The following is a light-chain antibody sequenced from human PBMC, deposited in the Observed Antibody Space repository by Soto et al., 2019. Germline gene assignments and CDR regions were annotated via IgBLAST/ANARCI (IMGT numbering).Light chain of an antibody. Sequence: QLVLTQPPSVSGAPGQRVTISCTGSSSNIGAGYDVHWYQQLPGTAPKLLIYSNNNRPSGVPDRFSASKSGTSASLAITGLQAEDEADYYCQSYDSSLSGRYVFGTGTKLTVL. CDR1: SSNIGAGYD. J-gene: IGLJ1*01. CDR2: SNN. CDR3: QSYDSSLSGRYV. V-gene: IGLV1-40*01.